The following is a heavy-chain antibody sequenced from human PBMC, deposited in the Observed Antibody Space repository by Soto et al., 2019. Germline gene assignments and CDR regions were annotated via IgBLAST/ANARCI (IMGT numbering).Heavy chain of an antibody. CDR1: GGSISSGGYS. D-gene: IGHD3-16*01. Sequence: SETLSLTCAVSGGSISSGGYSWSWIRQPPGKGLEWIGYIYHSGSTYYNPSLKSRVTISVDRSKNQFSLKLSSVTAADTAVYYCARGFMLGRSSSHWGQGTLVTVSS. CDR3: ARGFMLGRSSSH. V-gene: IGHV4-30-2*01. J-gene: IGHJ4*02. CDR2: IYHSGST.